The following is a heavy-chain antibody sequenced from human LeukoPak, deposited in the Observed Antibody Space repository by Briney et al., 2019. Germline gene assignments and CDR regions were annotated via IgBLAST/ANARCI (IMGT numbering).Heavy chain of an antibody. CDR2: ISSSGSTI. J-gene: IGHJ4*02. D-gene: IGHD3-10*01. CDR1: GFTFSDYY. Sequence: PGGSLRLSCAASGFTFSDYYMSWIRQAPGKGLEWVSYISSSGSTIYYADSVKGRFTISRDNAKNSLYLQMNSLRAEDTAVYYCARHGRGTMVQGVITHGDQIDYWGQGTLVTVSS. V-gene: IGHV3-11*01. CDR3: ARHGRGTMVQGVITHGDQIDY.